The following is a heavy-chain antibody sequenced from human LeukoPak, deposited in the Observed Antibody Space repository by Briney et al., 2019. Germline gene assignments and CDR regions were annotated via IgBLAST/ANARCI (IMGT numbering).Heavy chain of an antibody. CDR2: VSHSAYTT. D-gene: IGHD2-15*01. CDR3: AKIMALYCSGGSCNEIDY. CDR1: GFTFSSYA. Sequence: GGSLRLSCAASGFTFSSYAMSWVRQAPGKGLEWVSTVSHSAYTTYYADSVKGRFTISRDSSKNTLYLQTNSLRADDTAVYYCAKIMALYCSGGSCNEIDYWGQGTLVTVSS. V-gene: IGHV3-23*01. J-gene: IGHJ4*02.